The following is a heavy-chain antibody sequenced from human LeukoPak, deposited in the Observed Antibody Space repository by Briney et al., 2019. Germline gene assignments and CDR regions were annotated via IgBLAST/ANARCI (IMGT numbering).Heavy chain of an antibody. CDR3: ARQHLTYDFWSGYYSFDY. J-gene: IGHJ4*02. CDR2: INHSGST. D-gene: IGHD3-3*01. CDR1: GGSFSGYY. V-gene: IGHV4-34*01. Sequence: SETLSLTCAVYGGSFSGYYWSWIRQPPGKGLEWIGEINHSGSTNYNPPLKSRVTISVDTSKNQFSLKLSSVTAADTAVYYCARQHLTYDFWSGYYSFDYWGQGTLVTVSS.